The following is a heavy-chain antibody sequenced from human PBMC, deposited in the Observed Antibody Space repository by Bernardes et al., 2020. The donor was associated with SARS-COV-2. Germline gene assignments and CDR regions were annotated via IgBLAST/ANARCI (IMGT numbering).Heavy chain of an antibody. J-gene: IGHJ4*02. CDR2: INHSGST. CDR1: GGSFSGYC. D-gene: IGHD6-13*01. Sequence: SATLSLTRAVYGGSFSGYCWSWIRQPPGKGLEWIGEINHSGSTNYNPSIKSRATISVDTSKNQFSLKRSSVTAADTAVYYCARGRYSSSWYGFNHPFDYWGQGTLVTVSS. CDR3: ARGRYSSSWYGFNHPFDY. V-gene: IGHV4-34*01.